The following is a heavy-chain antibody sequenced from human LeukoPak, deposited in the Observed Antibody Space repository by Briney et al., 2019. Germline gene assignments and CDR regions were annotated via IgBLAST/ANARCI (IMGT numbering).Heavy chain of an antibody. V-gene: IGHV4-4*07. CDR2: ISTSGST. D-gene: IGHD5-18*01. Sequence: SETLSLTCTVSGGSISSYYWSWIRQPAGKGLESIGHISTSGSTNYNPSLKSRVTMSVDTSKNQFSLKLSSVTAADTAVYYCARTTEGGYSYGYFYYYYMDVWGKGTTVTISS. J-gene: IGHJ6*03. CDR1: GGSISSYY. CDR3: ARTTEGGYSYGYFYYYYMDV.